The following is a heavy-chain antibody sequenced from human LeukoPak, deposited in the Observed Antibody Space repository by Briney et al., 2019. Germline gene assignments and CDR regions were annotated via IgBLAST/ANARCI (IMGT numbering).Heavy chain of an antibody. V-gene: IGHV4-59*01. CDR3: ARGLSPEEWELLDY. CDR1: GGSISSYY. Sequence: SETLSLTCTVSGGSISSYYWSWIRQPPGKGLEWTGYIYYSGSTNYNPSLRSRVTISVDTSKNQFSLKLSSVTAADTAVYYCARGLSPEEWELLDYWGQGTLVTVSS. J-gene: IGHJ4*02. CDR2: IYYSGST. D-gene: IGHD1-26*01.